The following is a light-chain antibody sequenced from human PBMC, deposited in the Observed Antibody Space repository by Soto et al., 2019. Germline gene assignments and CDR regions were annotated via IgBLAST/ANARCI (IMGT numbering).Light chain of an antibody. CDR1: SSNIGSNA. Sequence: QSVLTQPPSASGTPGQRVTISCSGSSSNIGSNAVNWYQQLPGTAPKLLIYRNNQRPSGVPDRFSGSKSGTSASLAISGLQSDDEADYYCAAWDDSRNGPVFGGGTKVTVL. CDR2: RNN. V-gene: IGLV1-44*01. CDR3: AAWDDSRNGPV. J-gene: IGLJ2*01.